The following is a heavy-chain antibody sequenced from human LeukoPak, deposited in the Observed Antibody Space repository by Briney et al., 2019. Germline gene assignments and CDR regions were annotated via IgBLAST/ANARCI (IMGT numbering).Heavy chain of an antibody. D-gene: IGHD6-19*01. CDR3: AKDTVAGTEGYFQH. J-gene: IGHJ1*01. CDR2: ISGSGGST. Sequence: GGSLRHSCAASGFTFSSYAMSWVRQAPGKGLEWVSAISGSGGSTYYADSAKGRFTISRDNSKNTLYLQMNSLRAEDTAVYYCAKDTVAGTEGYFQHWGQGTLVTVSS. V-gene: IGHV3-23*01. CDR1: GFTFSSYA.